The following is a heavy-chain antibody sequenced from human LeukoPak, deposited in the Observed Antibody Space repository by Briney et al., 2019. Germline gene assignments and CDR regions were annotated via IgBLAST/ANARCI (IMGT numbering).Heavy chain of an antibody. CDR3: APFTMVRGVPYYYYGMDV. Sequence: ASVTVSCTVSGYTLTELSMHWVRQAPGKGLEWMGGFDPEDGETIYAQKFQGRVTMTEDTSTDTAYMELSSLRSEDTAVYYCAPFTMVRGVPYYYYGMDVWGQGTTVTVSS. V-gene: IGHV1-24*01. D-gene: IGHD3-10*01. CDR2: FDPEDGET. J-gene: IGHJ6*02. CDR1: GYTLTELS.